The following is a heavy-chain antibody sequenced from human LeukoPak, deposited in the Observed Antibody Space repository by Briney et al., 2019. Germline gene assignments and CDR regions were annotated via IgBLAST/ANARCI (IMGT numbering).Heavy chain of an antibody. V-gene: IGHV4-59*01. CDR3: AIVLEGLTSSDY. D-gene: IGHD6-6*01. CDR2: IYYSGST. CDR1: GGSKSSSY. J-gene: IGHJ4*02. Sequence: SETLSLTCTVSGGSKSSSYGRWVRQPPGKGLEWIGYIYYSGSTNYNPSLRSRVTMLVDTSKNQFSLKLSSVTAADTAVYYCAIVLEGLTSSDYWGQGTLVTVSS.